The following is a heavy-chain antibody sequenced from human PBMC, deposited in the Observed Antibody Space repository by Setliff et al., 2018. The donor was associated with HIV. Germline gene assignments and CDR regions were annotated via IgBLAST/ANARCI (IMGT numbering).Heavy chain of an antibody. CDR3: ARGRYSSGWYKDAFDI. V-gene: IGHV4-61*02. J-gene: IGHJ3*02. D-gene: IGHD6-19*01. CDR2: IYTSGNT. CDR1: GGSISSGSYY. Sequence: KPSETLSLTCTVSGGSISSGSYYWSWIRQPAGKGLEWIGRIYTSGNTNYNPSLKSRVTISADTSKKQFSLKLNSVTAADTAVYYCARGRYSSGWYKDAFDIWGQGTMVTV.